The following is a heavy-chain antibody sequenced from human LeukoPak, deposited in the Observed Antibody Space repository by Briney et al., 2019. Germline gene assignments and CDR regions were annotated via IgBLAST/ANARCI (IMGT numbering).Heavy chain of an antibody. CDR1: GFTFSGYA. Sequence: GGSLRLSCAASGFTFSGYAMSWVRQAPGKGLEWVSAISGSGGSTYCADSVKGRLTISRDNSKNTLHLQMNSLRAEDTAVYYCATYSSSWYCFDYWGQGTLVTVSS. D-gene: IGHD6-13*01. CDR2: ISGSGGST. CDR3: ATYSSSWYCFDY. V-gene: IGHV3-23*01. J-gene: IGHJ4*02.